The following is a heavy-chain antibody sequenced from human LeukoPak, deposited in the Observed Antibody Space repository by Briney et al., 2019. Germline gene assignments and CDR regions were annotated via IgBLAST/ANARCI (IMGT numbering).Heavy chain of an antibody. CDR1: GFTFGSYW. CDR3: TRNSGWYGLS. CDR2: IKQDGSEI. Sequence: GGSLRLSCAASGFTFGSYWMTWVRQAPGKGLEWVANIKQDGSEIYYVDSVKGRFTISRDNSNNTLFLHLNSLRGEDTAVYYCTRNSGWYGLSWGQGTLVTVSS. V-gene: IGHV3-7*03. D-gene: IGHD6-19*01. J-gene: IGHJ1*01.